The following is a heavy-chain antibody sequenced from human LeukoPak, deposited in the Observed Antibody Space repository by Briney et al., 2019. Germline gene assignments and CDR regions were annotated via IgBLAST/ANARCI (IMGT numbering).Heavy chain of an antibody. CDR3: ARDRTVIQDSSGWPLDY. J-gene: IGHJ4*02. V-gene: IGHV1-18*01. CDR1: GYTFTSSG. D-gene: IGHD6-19*01. Sequence: ASVKISCKASGYTFTSSGISCVRQAPGQGLEWMGCISAYNGNTNYAQKLQGRVTMTTVTSTSTAYMELRSLRSDDTAVYYCARDRTVIQDSSGWPLDYWGQGTLVTVSS. CDR2: ISAYNGNT.